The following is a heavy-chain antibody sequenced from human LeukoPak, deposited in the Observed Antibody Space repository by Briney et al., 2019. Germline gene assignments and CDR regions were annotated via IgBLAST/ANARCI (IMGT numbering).Heavy chain of an antibody. CDR2: IRYDGFNK. V-gene: IGHV3-30*02. D-gene: IGHD2-2*01. J-gene: IGHJ4*02. CDR3: AKAFGSNCSSTSCYFDY. CDR1: GFTFSNYG. Sequence: GGSLRLSCAASGFTFSNYGVHWVRQAPGKGLEWVAFIRYDGFNKYYADSVKGRFTISRDNSKNTLSLQMNSLRAEDTAVCYCAKAFGSNCSSTSCYFDYWGQGALVTVSS.